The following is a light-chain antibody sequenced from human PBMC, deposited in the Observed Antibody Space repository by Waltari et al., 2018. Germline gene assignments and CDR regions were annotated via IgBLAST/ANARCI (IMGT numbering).Light chain of an antibody. CDR3: AAWDDSLRDWL. J-gene: IGLJ3*02. CDR2: SNN. CDR1: SSNIGSNT. Sequence: QSGLTQAPSAAGTPGQRVSISCSGGSSNIGSNTVNWYHQVPGTAPKLLIYSNNQRPSGVPDRFSGSKSGTSASLAISGLQSEDEADYYCAAWDDSLRDWLFGGGTKLTVL. V-gene: IGLV1-44*01.